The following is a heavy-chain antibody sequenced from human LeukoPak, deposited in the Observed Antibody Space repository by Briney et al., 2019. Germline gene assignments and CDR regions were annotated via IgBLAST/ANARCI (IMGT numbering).Heavy chain of an antibody. CDR2: IYYSGSN. CDR3: ARDRGGQQLVGRKYYYYYMDV. CDR1: GGSISNYY. Sequence: SETLSLTCTVSGGSISNYYWSWIRQPPGKGLEWIGYIYYSGSNNYDRSLKSRVTISVSTSKNQSFLKLRSVTAADTAVYYCARDRGGQQLVGRKYYYYYMDVWGKGNTVTISS. D-gene: IGHD6-13*01. J-gene: IGHJ6*03. V-gene: IGHV4-59*01.